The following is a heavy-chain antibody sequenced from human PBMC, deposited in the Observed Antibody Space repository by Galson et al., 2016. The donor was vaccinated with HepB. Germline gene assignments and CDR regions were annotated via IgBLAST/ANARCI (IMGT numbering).Heavy chain of an antibody. J-gene: IGHJ6*02. CDR1: GFTFSNAW. D-gene: IGHD3-22*01. CDR3: TTALSSPTSFYQDSSGYYRRTYYYGMDV. V-gene: IGHV3-15*01. Sequence: SLRLSCAASGFTFSNAWMSWVRQAPGMGLEWVGRIKSNAYGGTADYAAPVKGRFTISRDDSTNTVSLQMNSLQTEDTAVYYCTTALSSPTSFYQDSSGYYRRTYYYGMDVWGRGTTVTVSS. CDR2: IKSNAYGGTA.